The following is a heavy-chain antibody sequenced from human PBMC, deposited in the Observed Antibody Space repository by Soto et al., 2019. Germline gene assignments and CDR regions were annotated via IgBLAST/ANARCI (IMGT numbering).Heavy chain of an antibody. J-gene: IGHJ6*02. CDR1: GESVSSNSAA. CDR3: AREGSYGESDMDV. Sequence: HTLALTCAVSGESVSSNSAACNWIRQSPSRGLEWLGRTYYRSKCYNDDAVSVKSRIAINPDTSKNQFSPQLNSVTPEDTAVYYCAREGSYGESDMDVWGQGTTVTV. CDR2: TYYRSKCYN. V-gene: IGHV6-1*01. D-gene: IGHD1-26*01.